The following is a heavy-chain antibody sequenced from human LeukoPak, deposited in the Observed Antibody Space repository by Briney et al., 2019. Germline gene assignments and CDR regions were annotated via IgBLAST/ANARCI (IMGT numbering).Heavy chain of an antibody. CDR3: ARDMSGYSDY. V-gene: IGHV1-2*02. J-gene: IGHJ4*02. CDR1: GYTFTGYY. D-gene: IGHD3-3*01. Sequence: ASVKVSCKASGYTFTGYYMHWVRQAPGQGLEWMGWINANSGDTKYAQKFQGRVTMTRDTSISTAYIELSRLRSDATAMYYGARDMSGYSDYWGQGTLVTVSS. CDR2: INANSGDT.